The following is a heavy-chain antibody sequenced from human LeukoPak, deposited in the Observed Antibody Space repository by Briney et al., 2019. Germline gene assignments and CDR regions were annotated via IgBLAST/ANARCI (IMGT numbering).Heavy chain of an antibody. D-gene: IGHD1-26*01. J-gene: IGHJ4*02. V-gene: IGHV1-69*01. CDR2: IIPIFGTA. CDR1: GGTFSSYA. Sequence: SVKVSCKASGGTFSSYAISWVRRAPGQGLEWMGGIIPIFGTANYAQKFQGRVTITADESTSTAYMELSSLRSEDTAVYYCAKDLRSSADSKMGAADYWGQGTLVTVSS. CDR3: AKDLRSSADSKMGAADY.